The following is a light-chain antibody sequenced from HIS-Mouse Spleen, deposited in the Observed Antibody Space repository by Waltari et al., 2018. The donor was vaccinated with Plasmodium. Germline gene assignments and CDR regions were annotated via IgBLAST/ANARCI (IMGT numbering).Light chain of an antibody. V-gene: IGKV3-15*01. CDR2: GAS. Sequence: EIVMTQSPATLSVSPGARANLSCRASQSVSSNLAWYQQKPGQAPRLLIYGASTRATGIPARFSGSGSGTEFTLTISSMQSEDFAVYYCQQYNNWPRGTFGQGTKVEIK. CDR3: QQYNNWPRGT. J-gene: IGKJ1*01. CDR1: QSVSSN.